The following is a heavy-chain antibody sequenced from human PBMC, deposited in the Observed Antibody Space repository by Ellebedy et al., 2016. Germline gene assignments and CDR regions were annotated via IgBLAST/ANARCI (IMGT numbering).Heavy chain of an antibody. CDR3: ARVPITMVRGIVSYYFDY. J-gene: IGHJ4*02. V-gene: IGHV4-39*07. D-gene: IGHD3-10*01. Sequence: SETLSLTXTVSGGSISSSNYYWGWIRQPPGRGLEWIGNIHYSGSTKYNPSLKSRVTISLDTSKNQFSLKVSSVTAADTAVYYCARVPITMVRGIVSYYFDYWGQGTLVTVSS. CDR2: IHYSGST. CDR1: GGSISSSNYY.